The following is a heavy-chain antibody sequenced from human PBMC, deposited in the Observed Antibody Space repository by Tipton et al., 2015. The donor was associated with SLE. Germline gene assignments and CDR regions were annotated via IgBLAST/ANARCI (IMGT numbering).Heavy chain of an antibody. CDR3: ARDSGSGWYSLDS. Sequence: TLSLTCTVSGGSISSGRYYWTWIRQHPEKGLEWIGYIYHIGATYYNPSLKSRVTISVDTSKNQFSLKLTSVTAADTAIYYCARDSGSGWYSLDSWGQGTLVTVSS. D-gene: IGHD6-19*01. V-gene: IGHV4-31*03. CDR2: IYHIGAT. J-gene: IGHJ4*02. CDR1: GGSISSGRYY.